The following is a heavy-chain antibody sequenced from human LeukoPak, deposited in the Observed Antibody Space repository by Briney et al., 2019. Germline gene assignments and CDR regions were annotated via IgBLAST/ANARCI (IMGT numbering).Heavy chain of an antibody. D-gene: IGHD5-18*01. CDR3: ARTAYYYYMDV. J-gene: IGHJ6*03. CDR2: ISSSSSDI. V-gene: IGHV3-21*01. CDR1: GFTFSSYS. Sequence: GGSLTLSCAACGFTFSSYSMNWVRQAPGKGLEWVSSISSSSSDISYASSVKGRFTISRDNAKNSLYLQMNSLRAEDTAVYYCARTAYYYYMDVWGKGTTVTVSS.